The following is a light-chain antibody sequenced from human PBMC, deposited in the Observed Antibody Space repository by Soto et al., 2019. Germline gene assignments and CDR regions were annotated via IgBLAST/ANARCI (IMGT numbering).Light chain of an antibody. V-gene: IGKV3-20*01. CDR2: GAS. J-gene: IGKJ2*01. Sequence: EIVLTQSPGTLSLSPGERATLSCRASQSVSSSYLAWYQQKPGQAPRLLIYGASSRATGIPDRFSGSGSGTDFTLTISRLEPEDFAVYFCQQYDSSPMYTFSQGTKLEI. CDR3: QQYDSSPMYT. CDR1: QSVSSSY.